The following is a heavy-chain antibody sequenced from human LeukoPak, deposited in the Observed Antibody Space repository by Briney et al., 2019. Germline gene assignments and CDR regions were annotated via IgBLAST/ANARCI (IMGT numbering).Heavy chain of an antibody. D-gene: IGHD6-19*01. J-gene: IGHJ5*02. V-gene: IGHV4-38-2*02. Sequence: SETLSLTCTVSGYSISSGYYWGWIRQPPGKGLEWTGSIDHSGSTYYNPSLKSRVTISVDTSKNQFSLKLSSVTAADTAVYYCARVRGVIAVAGFSFDPWGQGTLVTVSS. CDR2: IDHSGST. CDR1: GYSISSGYY. CDR3: ARVRGVIAVAGFSFDP.